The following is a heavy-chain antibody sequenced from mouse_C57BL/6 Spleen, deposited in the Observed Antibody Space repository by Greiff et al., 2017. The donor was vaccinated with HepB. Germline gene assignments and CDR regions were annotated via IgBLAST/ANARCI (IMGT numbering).Heavy chain of an antibody. CDR1: GYTFTSYW. J-gene: IGHJ4*01. CDR3: ARIYDGYLRDAMDY. D-gene: IGHD2-3*01. V-gene: IGHV1-72*01. Sequence: QVHVKQPGAELVKPGASVKLSCKASGYTFTSYWMHWVKQRPGRGLEWIGRIDPNSGGTKYNEKFKSKATLTVDKPSSTAYMQLSSLTSEDSAVYYCARIYDGYLRDAMDYWGQGTSVTVSS. CDR2: IDPNSGGT.